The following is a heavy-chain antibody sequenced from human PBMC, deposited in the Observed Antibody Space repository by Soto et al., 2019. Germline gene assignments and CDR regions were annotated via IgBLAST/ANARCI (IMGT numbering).Heavy chain of an antibody. CDR2: IHPSGDT. Sequence: ASVKVSCQASGYKFTTYFIHWVRQAPGQGLEWMGMIHPSGDTGYAQKFRGRVTMTIDTSTTTAYMELRNLTSEDTAVYFSVRGYCTTSPCSGGFQFGGQGTLVTVSS. CDR3: VRGYCTTSPCSGGFQF. D-gene: IGHD2-15*01. V-gene: IGHV1-46*01. J-gene: IGHJ1*01. CDR1: GYKFTTYF.